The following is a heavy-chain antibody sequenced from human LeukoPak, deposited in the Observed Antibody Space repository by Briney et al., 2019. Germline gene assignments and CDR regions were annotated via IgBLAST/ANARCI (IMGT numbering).Heavy chain of an antibody. Sequence: ASVKVSCKASGYTFTSYGISWVRQAPGQGLEWMGWISAYNGNTNYAQKLQGRVIMTTDTSTSTAYIELRSLRSDDTAMYYCARDGARGSTSGGSDYWGQGTLVTVSS. D-gene: IGHD2-2*01. V-gene: IGHV1-18*01. J-gene: IGHJ4*02. CDR1: GYTFTSYG. CDR3: ARDGARGSTSGGSDY. CDR2: ISAYNGNT.